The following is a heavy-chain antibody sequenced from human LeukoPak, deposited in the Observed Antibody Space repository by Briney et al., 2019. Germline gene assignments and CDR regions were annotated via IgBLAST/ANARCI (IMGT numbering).Heavy chain of an antibody. D-gene: IGHD3-16*01. J-gene: IGHJ5*02. Sequence: PSETLSLTCTVSGGSISSGSYYWSWIRQPAGKGLEWIGRIYTSGSTNYNPSLKSRVTISVDTSKNQFSLKLSSVTAADTAVYYCARDIWGTFDPWGQGTLVTVSS. V-gene: IGHV4-61*02. CDR2: IYTSGST. CDR1: GGSISSGSYY. CDR3: ARDIWGTFDP.